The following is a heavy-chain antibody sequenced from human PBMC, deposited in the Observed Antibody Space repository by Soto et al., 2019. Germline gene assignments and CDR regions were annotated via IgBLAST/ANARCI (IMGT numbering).Heavy chain of an antibody. CDR1: GFTFSSYA. CDR3: ARGGYSYGIFNYYYYYGMDV. CDR2: ISYDGSNK. Sequence: PGGSLRLSCAASGFTFSSYAMHWVRQAPGKGLEWVAVISYDGSNKYYADSVKGRFTISRDNSKNTLYLQMNSLRAEDTAVYYCARGGYSYGIFNYYYYYGMDVWGQGTTVTVS. D-gene: IGHD5-18*01. V-gene: IGHV3-30-3*01. J-gene: IGHJ6*02.